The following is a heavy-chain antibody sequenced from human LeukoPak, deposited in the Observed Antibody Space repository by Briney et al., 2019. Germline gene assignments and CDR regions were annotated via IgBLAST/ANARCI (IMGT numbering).Heavy chain of an antibody. J-gene: IGHJ4*02. D-gene: IGHD1-26*01. CDR3: ASSGNYYAFDS. V-gene: IGHV3-9*01. CDR2: ISWNSGSI. Sequence: PGRSLRLSCAASGFTFDDYAMHWVRQAPGKGLEWVSGISWNSGSIGYADSVKGRFTISRDNAKNSLYLQMNSLRAEDTALYYCASSGNYYAFDSWGQGTLVTVSS. CDR1: GFTFDDYA.